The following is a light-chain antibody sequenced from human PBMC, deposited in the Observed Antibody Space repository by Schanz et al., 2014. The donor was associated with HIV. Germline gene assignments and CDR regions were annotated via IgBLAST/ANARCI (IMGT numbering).Light chain of an antibody. CDR1: QSVSNTV. Sequence: EIVLTQSPGTLSLSPGQRATLSCRASQSVSNTVVAWYQQKPGQAPRLLIFGSSARATGIPDRFSGSGSGTDFTLTINRLEPEDFAVYYCQQYGSSPNTFGPGTRVDIK. V-gene: IGKV3-20*01. CDR3: QQYGSSPNT. CDR2: GSS. J-gene: IGKJ3*01.